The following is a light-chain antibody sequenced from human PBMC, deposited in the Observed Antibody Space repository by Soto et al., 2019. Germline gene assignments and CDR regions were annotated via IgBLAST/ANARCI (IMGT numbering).Light chain of an antibody. J-gene: IGKJ2*01. CDR3: QQRSNWPPRT. CDR1: QSISSSY. Sequence: EIVLTQSPGTLSLSPGKRATLSCRASQSISSSYLAWYQQRPGQAPRLLIYGASSRATGIPDRFSGSGSGTEFTLTISRLEPEDFAVYYCQQRSNWPPRTFGQGTKVDIK. CDR2: GAS. V-gene: IGKV3D-20*02.